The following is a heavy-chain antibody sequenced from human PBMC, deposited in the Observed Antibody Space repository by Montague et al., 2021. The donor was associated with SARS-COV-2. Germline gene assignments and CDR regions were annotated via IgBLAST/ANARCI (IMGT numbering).Heavy chain of an antibody. Sequence: SETLSLTCTVSGGSISSGSYYWSWIRQPAGKGLEWIGYINYSGSTNYNPSLKSRVTISVDMSRNQFSLKLRSVTAADTAIYYCARPGRAPFHYAMDVWCQGTTVTVSS. CDR2: INYSGST. V-gene: IGHV4-61*10. CDR1: GGSISSGSYY. J-gene: IGHJ6*02. D-gene: IGHD2/OR15-2a*01. CDR3: ARPGRAPFHYAMDV.